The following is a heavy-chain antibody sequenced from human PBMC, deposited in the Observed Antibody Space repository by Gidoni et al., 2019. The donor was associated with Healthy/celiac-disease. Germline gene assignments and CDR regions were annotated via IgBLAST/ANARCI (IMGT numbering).Heavy chain of an antibody. CDR3: AAGGYCSSTSCYFYGMDV. CDR1: GFTFTSSA. V-gene: IGHV1-58*01. Sequence: QMQLVQSGPEVKKPGTSVKVSCKASGFTFTSSAVQWVRQARGQRLEWIGWIVVGSGNTNYAQKFQERVTITRDMSTSTAYMELSSLRSEDTAVYYCAAGGYCSSTSCYFYGMDVWGQGTTVTVSS. J-gene: IGHJ6*02. CDR2: IVVGSGNT. D-gene: IGHD2-2*01.